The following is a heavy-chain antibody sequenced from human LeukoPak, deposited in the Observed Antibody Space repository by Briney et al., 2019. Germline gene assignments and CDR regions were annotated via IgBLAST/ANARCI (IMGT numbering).Heavy chain of an antibody. D-gene: IGHD5-12*01. CDR2: IRSNRSTI. Sequence: GESLRLAFSAHGFTLSDYYMSSSRQAPGKGLERDSYIRSNRSTIYYAASVKGRFIISRDNAKNSLYLQMNSLRAEDTAVYYCARGEGIVATIRGWLLWPADYWGQGTLVTVSS. V-gene: IGHV3-11*01. CDR3: ARGEGIVATIRGWLLWPADY. J-gene: IGHJ4*02. CDR1: GFTLSDYY.